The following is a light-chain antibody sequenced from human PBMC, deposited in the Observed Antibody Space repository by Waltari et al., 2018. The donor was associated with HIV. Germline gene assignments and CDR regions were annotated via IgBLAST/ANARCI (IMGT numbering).Light chain of an antibody. Sequence: DIQMTQSPSSLSASVGDRVTITCRASPSISSYLNWYQQKPGRAPKLLIYAASSLQTGVPSRFSGSGSGTDFTLTISSLQPEDFATYYCQQSYSTPIFTFGPGTKVDIK. V-gene: IGKV1-39*01. CDR3: QQSYSTPIFT. CDR1: PSISSY. CDR2: AAS. J-gene: IGKJ3*01.